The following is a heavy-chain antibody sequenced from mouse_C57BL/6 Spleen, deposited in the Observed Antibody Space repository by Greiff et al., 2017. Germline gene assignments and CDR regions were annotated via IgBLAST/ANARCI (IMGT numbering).Heavy chain of an antibody. CDR2: IYPGSGST. Sequence: QVQLQQPGAELVKPGASVKMSCKASGYTFTSYWITWVKQRPGQGLEWIGDIYPGSGSTNYNEKFKSKATLTVDTSSSTAYMQLSSLTSEDSAVYYCARGWITTVVGGFAYWGQGTLVTVSA. V-gene: IGHV1-55*01. CDR3: ARGWITTVVGGFAY. D-gene: IGHD1-1*01. CDR1: GYTFTSYW. J-gene: IGHJ3*01.